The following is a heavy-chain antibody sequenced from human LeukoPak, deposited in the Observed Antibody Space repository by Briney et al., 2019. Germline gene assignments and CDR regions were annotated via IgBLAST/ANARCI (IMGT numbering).Heavy chain of an antibody. Sequence: GESLRLSCAVSGFTFSASAMHWVRQASGKGLEWVGRKRSRANNYATAYAASVKARFTISRDDSKNTAYLQMNSLKTEDTAVYYCTTAPYCSGGSCYGDYYYYSMDVWGQGTTVTVSS. CDR2: KRSRANNYAT. V-gene: IGHV3-73*01. CDR3: TTAPYCSGGSCYGDYYYYSMDV. CDR1: GFTFSASA. J-gene: IGHJ6*02. D-gene: IGHD2-15*01.